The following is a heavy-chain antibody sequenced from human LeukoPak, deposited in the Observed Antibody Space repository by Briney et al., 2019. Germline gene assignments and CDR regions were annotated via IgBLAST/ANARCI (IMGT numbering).Heavy chain of an antibody. V-gene: IGHV3-48*03. CDR2: ITSSGNII. CDR3: ASSSSGWYYFDY. D-gene: IGHD6-19*01. CDR1: GFTFSSYE. Sequence: PGGSLRLSCAASGFTFSSYEMNWVRQAPGKGLEWVSYITSSGNIIYYADSVKGRFTISRDNAKNSLYLQMNSLRAEDMAVYYCASSSSGWYYFDYWGQGTLVTVSS. J-gene: IGHJ4*02.